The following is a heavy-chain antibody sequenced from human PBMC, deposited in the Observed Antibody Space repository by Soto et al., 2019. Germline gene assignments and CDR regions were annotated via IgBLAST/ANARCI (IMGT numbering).Heavy chain of an antibody. D-gene: IGHD1-26*01. CDR3: AAVSAVGAMNYAGGFDY. CDR2: IYPGDSDT. Sequence: PGESLKISCKGSGYSFTSYWISWVRQMPGKGLEWMGIIYPGDSDTRYSPSFQGQVTISADKSISTAYLQWSSLKASDTAMYYCAAVSAVGAMNYAGGFDYWGQGTLVTVSS. CDR1: GYSFTSYW. V-gene: IGHV5-51*01. J-gene: IGHJ4*02.